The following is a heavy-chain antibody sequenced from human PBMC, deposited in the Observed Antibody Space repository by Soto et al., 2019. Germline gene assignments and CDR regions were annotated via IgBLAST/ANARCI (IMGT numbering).Heavy chain of an antibody. V-gene: IGHV1-2*04. CDR3: ARGLGGRYCSGGSCYPTHKQVDYYYYMDV. J-gene: IGHJ6*03. CDR1: GYTFTGYY. D-gene: IGHD2-15*01. CDR2: INPNSGGT. Sequence: ASVKVSCKASGYTFTGYYMHWVRQAPGQGLEWMGWINPNSGGTNYAQKFQGWVTMTRDTSISTAYMELGRLRSDDTAVYYCARGLGGRYCSGGSCYPTHKQVDYYYYMDVWGKGTTVTVSS.